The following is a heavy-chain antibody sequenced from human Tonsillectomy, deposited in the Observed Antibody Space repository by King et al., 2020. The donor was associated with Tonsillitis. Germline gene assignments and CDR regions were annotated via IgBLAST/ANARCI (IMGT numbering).Heavy chain of an antibody. V-gene: IGHV3-33*05. J-gene: IGHJ4*02. CDR2: ISDDGSRK. D-gene: IGHD6-19*01. CDR1: GFSFSSYG. Sequence: VQLVESEGGVVQPGRSLRLSCAASGFSFSSYGVHWVRQAPGKGLDWIAVISDDGSRKNYADSVKGRFTISRDNSNNTLYLQMNSLRVEDTAVYYCARERLWSSGWVIASGGQGTLVTAS. CDR3: ARERLWSSGWVIAS.